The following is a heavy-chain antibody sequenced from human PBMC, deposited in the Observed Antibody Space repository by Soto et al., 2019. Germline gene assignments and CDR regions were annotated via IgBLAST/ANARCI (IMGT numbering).Heavy chain of an antibody. V-gene: IGHV4-59*11. CDR2: IFYSGSTTY. Sequence: TSETLSLTCTVSGGSIGGHYWIWIRQPPGEGMEWIGYIFYSGSTTYNNNPSLKSRVTISVDTSKNQFSLRLSSVTAADTAVYYCARVGSSGWSPDYWGQGTLVTVSS. CDR3: ARVGSSGWSPDY. CDR1: GGSIGGHY. J-gene: IGHJ4*02. D-gene: IGHD6-19*01.